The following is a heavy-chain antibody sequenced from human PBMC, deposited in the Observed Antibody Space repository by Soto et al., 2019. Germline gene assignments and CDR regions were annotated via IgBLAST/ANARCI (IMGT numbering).Heavy chain of an antibody. J-gene: IGHJ4*02. CDR2: IDPSDSYT. D-gene: IGHD3-22*01. V-gene: IGHV5-10-1*01. Sequence: GESLKISCKGSGYSFTSYWISWVRQMPGKGLEWMGRIDPSDSYTNYSPSFQGHVTISADKSISTAYLQWSSLKASDTAMYYCARHGAYYYDSSGYYSVPKYWGQGTLVPSPQ. CDR3: ARHGAYYYDSSGYYSVPKY. CDR1: GYSFTSYW.